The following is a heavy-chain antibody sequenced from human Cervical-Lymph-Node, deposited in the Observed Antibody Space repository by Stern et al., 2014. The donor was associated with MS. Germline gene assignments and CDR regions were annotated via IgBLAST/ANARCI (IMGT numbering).Heavy chain of an antibody. D-gene: IGHD1-26*01. J-gene: IGHJ4*02. CDR2: MNPYSGNA. CDR3: ARGRELLSLDY. Sequence: VQLVQSGAEVKKPGASVKVSCKASGYTFTSYDINWVRQGTGQGLEWMGGMNPYSGNAVYAQKFQGRVTMTRDTSTSTAYLELTRLRSEGTAVFYCARGRELLSLDYWGQGTLVTVSS. V-gene: IGHV1-8*01. CDR1: GYTFTSYD.